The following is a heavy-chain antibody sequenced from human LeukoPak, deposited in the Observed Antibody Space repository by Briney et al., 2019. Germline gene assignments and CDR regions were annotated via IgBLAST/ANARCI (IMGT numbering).Heavy chain of an antibody. J-gene: IGHJ4*02. CDR2: IIPIFGTA. CDR3: ARDLGGSASYDSSGYSLDY. V-gene: IGHV1-69*13. CDR1: GGTFSSYA. Sequence: ASVKVSCKASGGTFSSYAISWVRQAPGQGLEWMGGIIPIFGTANYAQKFQGRVTITADESTSTAYMELSSLRSEDTAVYYCARDLGGSASYDSSGYSLDYWGQGTLVTVSS. D-gene: IGHD3-22*01.